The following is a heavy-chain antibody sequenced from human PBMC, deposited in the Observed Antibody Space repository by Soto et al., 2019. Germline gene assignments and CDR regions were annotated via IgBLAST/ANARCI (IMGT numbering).Heavy chain of an antibody. CDR2: IYYSGST. CDR3: ARFYGGNVGGYYYGMDV. D-gene: IGHD4-17*01. V-gene: IGHV4-59*01. CDR1: GGSISSYY. Sequence: SETLSLTCPVSGGSISSYYWSWIRQPPGKGLEWIGDIYYSGSTNYNPSLKSRVTISVDTSKNQFSLKLSSVTAADTAVYYCARFYGGNVGGYYYGMDVWGQGTTVTVSS. J-gene: IGHJ6*02.